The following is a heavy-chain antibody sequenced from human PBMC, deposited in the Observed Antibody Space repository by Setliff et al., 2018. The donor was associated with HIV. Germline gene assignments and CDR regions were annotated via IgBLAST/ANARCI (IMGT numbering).Heavy chain of an antibody. CDR3: ARVPLSGWLYFDY. Sequence: SVKVSCKASGGTFNTYTITWVRQAPGQGLEWMGGIIPFTGTTNYAQKFQGRVTITTDESRSIVYMEVSSLRSDDTAVYYCARVPLSGWLYFDYWGQGTLVTVSS. CDR2: IIPFTGTT. J-gene: IGHJ4*02. V-gene: IGHV1-69*16. CDR1: GGTFNTYT. D-gene: IGHD6-19*01.